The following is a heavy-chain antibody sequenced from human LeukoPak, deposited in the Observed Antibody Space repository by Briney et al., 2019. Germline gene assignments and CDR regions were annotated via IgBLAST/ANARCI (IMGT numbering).Heavy chain of an antibody. CDR1: GYTFTSYG. J-gene: IGHJ3*02. CDR3: ARSHDSSGFAFDI. D-gene: IGHD3-22*01. V-gene: IGHV1-69*05. CDR2: IIPIFGTA. Sequence: SVKVSCKASGYTFTSYGISWVRQAPGQGLEWMGGIIPIFGTANYAQKFQGRVTITTDESTSTAYMELSSLRSEDTAVYYCARSHDSSGFAFDIWGQGTMVTVSS.